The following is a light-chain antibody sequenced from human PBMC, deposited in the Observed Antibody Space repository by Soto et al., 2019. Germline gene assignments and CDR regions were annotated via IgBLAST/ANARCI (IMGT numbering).Light chain of an antibody. CDR3: RSYTSSNTYV. J-gene: IGLJ1*01. CDR2: NVS. Sequence: QSVLTQPASVSGSPGQSIAISCTGTSSDVGGYNSVSWYQQHPGKAPKLMIYNVSNRPSGVSDRFSGSKSGNTASLTISGLQAEDEADYYCRSYTSSNTYVFGTGTKVTV. CDR1: SSDVGGYNS. V-gene: IGLV2-14*03.